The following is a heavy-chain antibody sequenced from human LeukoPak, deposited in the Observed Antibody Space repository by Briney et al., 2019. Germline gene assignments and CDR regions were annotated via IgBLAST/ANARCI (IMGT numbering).Heavy chain of an antibody. CDR1: GFTLSSYW. CDR2: INQDGSEK. J-gene: IGHJ4*02. V-gene: IGHV3-7*01. Sequence: GGSLRLSCAGPGFTLSSYWMSWVRQAPGKALEWVANINQDGSEKYYLDSVKGRFTISRDTAKNSLYLNMNSLRAEDTSVYYCAGGQNYFDYWGQGTLVTVSS. CDR3: AGGQNYFDY.